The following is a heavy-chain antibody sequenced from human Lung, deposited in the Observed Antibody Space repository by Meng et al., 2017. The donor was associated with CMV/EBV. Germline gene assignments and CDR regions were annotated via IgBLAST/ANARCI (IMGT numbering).Heavy chain of an antibody. J-gene: IGHJ1*01. CDR3: TRSYDSTGYYPGYFQH. CDR2: IRSKAYGGTT. D-gene: IGHD3-22*01. V-gene: IGHV3-49*04. Sequence: GGSXRLXCTASGFXFGDYAMSWVRQAPGRGLEWVGFIRSKAYGGTTEYAASVKGRFTISRDDSKGIAYLQMNSLKSEDTAVYYSTRSYDSTGYYPGYFQHXGQDXLVTVSS. CDR1: GFXFGDYA.